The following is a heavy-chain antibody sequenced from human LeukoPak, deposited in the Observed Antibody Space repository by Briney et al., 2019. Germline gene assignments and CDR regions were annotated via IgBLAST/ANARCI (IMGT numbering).Heavy chain of an antibody. CDR3: ARVLLWFGESPAYFDY. J-gene: IGHJ4*02. CDR2: ISAYNGNT. CDR1: GYTFTGYY. D-gene: IGHD3-10*01. Sequence: ASVKVSCKASGYTFTGYYMHWARQAPGQGLEWMGWISAYNGNTNYAQKLQGRVTMTTDTSTSTAYMELRSLRSDDTAVYYCARVLLWFGESPAYFDYWGQGTLVTVSS. V-gene: IGHV1-18*04.